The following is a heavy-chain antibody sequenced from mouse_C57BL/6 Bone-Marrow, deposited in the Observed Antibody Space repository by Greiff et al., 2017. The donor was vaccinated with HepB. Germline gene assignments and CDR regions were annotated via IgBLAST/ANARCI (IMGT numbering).Heavy chain of an antibody. V-gene: IGHV1-39*01. CDR2: INPNYGPT. CDR1: GYSFTDYN. D-gene: IGHD2-3*01. J-gene: IGHJ2*01. CDR3: ARSAIMTVPFFDY. Sequence: VQLKESGPELVKPGASVKISCKASGYSFTDYNMNWVKQSNGKSLEWIGVINPNYGPTSYNQKFKGKATLTVDQSSSTAYMPLNSLTSEDAAVYDWARSAIMTVPFFDYGGQGTTLTGSS.